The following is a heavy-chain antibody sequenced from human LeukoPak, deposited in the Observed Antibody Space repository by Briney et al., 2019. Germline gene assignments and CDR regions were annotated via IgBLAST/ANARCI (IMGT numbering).Heavy chain of an antibody. V-gene: IGHV4-39*01. CDR1: GGSISSSSYY. CDR3: ASHSLHLAGTRRNAFDI. D-gene: IGHD6-19*01. J-gene: IGHJ3*02. CDR2: IYYSGST. Sequence: PSETLSLTCTVSGGSISSSSYYWGWIRQPPGKGLEWIGSIYYSGSTYYNPSLKSRVTISVDTSKNQFSLKLSSVTAADTAVYYYASHSLHLAGTRRNAFDIWGQGTMVTVSS.